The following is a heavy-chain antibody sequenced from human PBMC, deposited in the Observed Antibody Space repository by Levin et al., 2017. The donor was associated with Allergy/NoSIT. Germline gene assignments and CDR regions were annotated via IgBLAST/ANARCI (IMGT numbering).Heavy chain of an antibody. CDR1: GYTFNTYH. J-gene: IGHJ6*02. V-gene: IGHV1-3*01. Sequence: GASVKVSCKASGYTFNTYHMHWVRQAPGQRLEWMGWINAGNGDTKYSQKFQVRVTITRDTYASTAYMELCSLRSEDTAVYYCARGTSYYGMDVWGQGTTVTVSS. CDR2: INAGNGDT. CDR3: ARGTSYYGMDV.